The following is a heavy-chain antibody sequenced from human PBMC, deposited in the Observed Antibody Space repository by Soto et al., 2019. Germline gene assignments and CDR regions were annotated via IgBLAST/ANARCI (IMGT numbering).Heavy chain of an antibody. V-gene: IGHV3-53*02. D-gene: IGHD2-21*01. CDR2: TFSGGNT. J-gene: IGHJ6*02. CDR1: GFSISSNY. Sequence: QLVETGGGLIQTGGSLRLSCAASGFSISSNYIAWVRQPPGKGLEWVSTTFSGGNTEYAASVKGRCSISRDNYKNTLYLQMDNLRVEDTAVYYRARKPPSAIQGWAFGMDVWGQGTTVSVSS. CDR3: ARKPPSAIQGWAFGMDV.